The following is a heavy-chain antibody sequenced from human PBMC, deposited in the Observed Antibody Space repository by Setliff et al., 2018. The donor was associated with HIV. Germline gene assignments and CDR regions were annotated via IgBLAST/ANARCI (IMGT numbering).Heavy chain of an antibody. Sequence: PSETLSLTCAVSGGSISSGNWLNWVRQPPGKGLEWIGEIYHSGSANYNPSLKSRVTISVDKSKNQFPLKLSSVTAADTAVYYCARGDNFWSGYNFWGQGTMVTVSS. V-gene: IGHV4-4*02. D-gene: IGHD3-3*01. CDR2: IYHSGSA. CDR3: ARGDNFWSGYNF. J-gene: IGHJ3*01. CDR1: GGSISSGNW.